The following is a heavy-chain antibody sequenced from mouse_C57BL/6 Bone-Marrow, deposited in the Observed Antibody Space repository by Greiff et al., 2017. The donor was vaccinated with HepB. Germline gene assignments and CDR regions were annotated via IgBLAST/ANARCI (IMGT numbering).Heavy chain of an antibody. J-gene: IGHJ4*01. CDR3: AKTHGYAMDY. CDR2: ISSGSSTI. CDR1: GFTFSDYG. V-gene: IGHV5-17*01. Sequence: EVKVEESGGGLVKPGGSLKLSCAASGFTFSDYGMHWVRQAPEKGLEWVAYISSGSSTIDYADTVKGRFTISRDNAKNTLFLQMTSLRSEDTAMYYCAKTHGYAMDYWGQGTSVTVSS.